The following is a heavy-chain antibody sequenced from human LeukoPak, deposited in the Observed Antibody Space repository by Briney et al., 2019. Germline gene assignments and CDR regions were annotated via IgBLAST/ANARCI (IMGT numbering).Heavy chain of an antibody. D-gene: IGHD3-22*01. CDR3: AIGGSVVIVDY. CDR2: ISAYNGNT. V-gene: IGHV1-18*01. Sequence: ASVTVSCKASGYTFTSYGISWVRQAPGQGLEWMGWISAYNGNTNYAQKLQGRVTMTTDTSTSTAYMELSSLRSEDTAVYYCAIGGSVVIVDYWGQGTLVTVSS. CDR1: GYTFTSYG. J-gene: IGHJ4*02.